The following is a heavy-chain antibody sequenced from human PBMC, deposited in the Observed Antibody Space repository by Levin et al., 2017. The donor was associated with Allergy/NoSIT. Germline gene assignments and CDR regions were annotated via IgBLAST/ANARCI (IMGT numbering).Heavy chain of an antibody. CDR2: TRNKANSYTT. V-gene: IGHV3-72*01. CDR1: GFTFSDHY. Sequence: QSGESLKISCAASGFTFSDHYMDWVRQAPGKGLEWVGRTRNKANSYTTEYAASVKGRFTISRDDSKNSLFLQMNSLKTEDTAVYYCAREELERRDYYYYMDVWGKGTTVTVSS. J-gene: IGHJ6*03. D-gene: IGHD1-1*01. CDR3: AREELERRDYYYYMDV.